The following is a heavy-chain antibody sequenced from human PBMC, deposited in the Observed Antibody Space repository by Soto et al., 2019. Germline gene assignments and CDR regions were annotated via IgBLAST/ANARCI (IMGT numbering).Heavy chain of an antibody. D-gene: IGHD3-22*01. CDR2: IIPIFGTA. CDR3: VRDYYDSSGYSGGPDYCYYGMDV. Sequence: GASVKVSCKASGGTFSSYAISWVRQAPGEGLEWMGGIIPIFGTANYAQKFQGRVTITADEYTSTTYMERSSQRSEYTAVYFCVRDYYDSSGYSGGPDYCYYGMDVWGQGTTVTVSS. CDR1: GGTFSSYA. V-gene: IGHV1-69*01. J-gene: IGHJ6*02.